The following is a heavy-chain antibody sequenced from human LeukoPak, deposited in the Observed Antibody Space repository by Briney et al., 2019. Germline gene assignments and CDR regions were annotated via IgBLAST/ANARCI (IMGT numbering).Heavy chain of an antibody. D-gene: IGHD6-13*01. Sequence: GGSLRLSCAASGFTFSSYWMSWVRQAPGKGLEWVANIKQDGSEKYNVDSVKGRFTISRDNAKNSLYLQMNSLRAEDTAVYYCARDQYSSSWYVYYYYYMDVWGKGTTVTVSS. J-gene: IGHJ6*03. V-gene: IGHV3-7*01. CDR1: GFTFSSYW. CDR3: ARDQYSSSWYVYYYYYMDV. CDR2: IKQDGSEK.